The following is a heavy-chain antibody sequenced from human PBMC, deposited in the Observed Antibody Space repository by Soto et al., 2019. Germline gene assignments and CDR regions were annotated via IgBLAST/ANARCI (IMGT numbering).Heavy chain of an antibody. CDR1: GVSISSYY. V-gene: IGHV4-59*08. J-gene: IGHJ4*02. Sequence: SETLSLTCAVSGVSISSYYWSWIRQPPGKGLEWIGYIYYSASTNYSPSLKSRVTISVDTSKNQFSLNLSSVTAADTAVYYCARHLPYCGGDCYSLDYWGQGTLVTVSS. CDR3: ARHLPYCGGDCYSLDY. CDR2: IYYSAST. D-gene: IGHD2-21*02.